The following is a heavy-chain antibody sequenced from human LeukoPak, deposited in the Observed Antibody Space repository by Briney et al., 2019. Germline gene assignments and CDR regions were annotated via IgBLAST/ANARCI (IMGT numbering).Heavy chain of an antibody. CDR1: GFTFSSYS. D-gene: IGHD6-19*01. CDR2: MSNSGENT. Sequence: GRSLRLSCAASGFTFSSYSMQWVRQTPGKGLEWVGIMSNSGENTFYGEAVKDRFTISRDNSKNTLYLQMNSLSAEDTAVYYCATGYSSGWYFYFQHWGQGSLVSVSS. J-gene: IGHJ1*01. V-gene: IGHV3-33*05. CDR3: ATGYSSGWYFYFQH.